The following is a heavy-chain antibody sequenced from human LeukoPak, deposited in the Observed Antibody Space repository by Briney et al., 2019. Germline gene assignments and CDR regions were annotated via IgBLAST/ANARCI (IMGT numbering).Heavy chain of an antibody. J-gene: IGHJ4*02. V-gene: IGHV4-39*07. CDR3: ARKQTGTMYDV. CDR2: FSSGGSA. D-gene: IGHD1-7*01. CDR1: GGSISSSSYY. Sequence: PSETLSLTCIVPGGSISSSSYYWAWIRQSTGKGLEWIGTFSSGGSAYYNPSLMSRVSISKDTSDNQFSLRLYSVTAADTAVYYCARKQTGTMYDVWGQGTQVTVSS.